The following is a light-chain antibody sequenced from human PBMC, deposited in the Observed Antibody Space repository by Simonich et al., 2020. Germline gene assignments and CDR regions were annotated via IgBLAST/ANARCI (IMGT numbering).Light chain of an antibody. V-gene: IGKV2-28*01. CDR2: LGS. CDR3: MQALQTPYT. Sequence: DIVMTQSPLSLPVTPGDPASLSCRSSQSLLHSNGYNYLDWYLQKPGQSPQLLIYLGSNRASGVPDRFSGRGSGTDFTLKISRVEAEDVGVYYCMQALQTPYTFGQGTKLEIK. CDR1: QSLLHSNGYNY. J-gene: IGKJ2*01.